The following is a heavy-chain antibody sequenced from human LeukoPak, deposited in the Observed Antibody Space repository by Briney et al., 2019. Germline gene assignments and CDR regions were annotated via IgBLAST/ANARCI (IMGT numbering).Heavy chain of an antibody. Sequence: ASVKVSCKASGYTFTSYGISWVREAPGQGLEWMGWISAYNGDTNYAQKHQGRVTMTTDTSTSTAYMELRSLRSDDTAVYYCARDLEDSEWHNFFDIWGQGTMVTVSS. V-gene: IGHV1-18*01. CDR3: ARDLEDSEWHNFFDI. CDR2: ISAYNGDT. CDR1: GYTFTSYG. D-gene: IGHD3-3*01. J-gene: IGHJ3*02.